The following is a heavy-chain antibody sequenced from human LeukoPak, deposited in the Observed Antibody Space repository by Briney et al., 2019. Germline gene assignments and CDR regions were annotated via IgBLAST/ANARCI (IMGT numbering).Heavy chain of an antibody. CDR1: GFTFSNAW. V-gene: IGHV3-15*01. J-gene: IGHJ4*02. Sequence: PGGSLRLSCAASGFTFSNAWMSWVRQAPGKGLEWVGRIKSKTDGGTTDYAAPVKGRFTISRDDSKNTLYLQMNSLKTEDTAVYYCTTDKRGMVRGEDYWGQGTLVTVSS. CDR2: IKSKTDGGTT. D-gene: IGHD3-10*01. CDR3: TTDKRGMVRGEDY.